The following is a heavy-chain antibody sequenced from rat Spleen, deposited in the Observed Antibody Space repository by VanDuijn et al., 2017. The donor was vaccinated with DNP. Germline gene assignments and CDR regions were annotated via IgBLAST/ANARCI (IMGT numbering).Heavy chain of an antibody. CDR3: ARGSTSIYWYFDF. V-gene: IGHV5-46*01. D-gene: IGHD3-1*01. CDR1: GFTFSNFP. CDR2: ISSGGDRT. J-gene: IGHJ1*01. Sequence: EVQLVESGGGLVQPGRSMKLSCAASGFTFSNFPMAWVRQAPKKGLEWVATISSGGDRTYYRVSVKGRFTISRENAKSTLYLQMNSLRSEDTAAYYCARGSTSIYWYFDFWGPGTMVTVSS.